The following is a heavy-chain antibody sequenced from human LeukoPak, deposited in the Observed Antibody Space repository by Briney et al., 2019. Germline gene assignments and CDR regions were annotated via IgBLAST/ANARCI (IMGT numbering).Heavy chain of an antibody. CDR3: ARESPAARCLDY. D-gene: IGHD6-25*01. V-gene: IGHV3-9*01. CDR2: ISWNSGSI. J-gene: IGHJ4*02. Sequence: GGSLRLSCAASGFTFDDYAMHWVRQAPGKGLEWVSGISWNSGSIGYADSVKGRFTISRDNAKNSLYLQMNSLRAEDTAVYYCARESPAARCLDYWGQGTLVSVSS. CDR1: GFTFDDYA.